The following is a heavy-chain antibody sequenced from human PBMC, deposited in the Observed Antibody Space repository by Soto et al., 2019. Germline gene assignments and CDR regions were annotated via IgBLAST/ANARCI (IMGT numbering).Heavy chain of an antibody. CDR3: ARYTIDYYDSSGYYLFDY. J-gene: IGHJ4*02. V-gene: IGHV4-59*01. Sequence: SETLSLTCTVSGGSISSYYWSWIRQPPGKGLEWIGYIYYSGSTNYNPSLKSRVTISVDTSKNQFSLKLSSVTAADTAVYYCARYTIDYYDSSGYYLFDYWGQGTLVTVSS. D-gene: IGHD3-22*01. CDR2: IYYSGST. CDR1: GGSISSYY.